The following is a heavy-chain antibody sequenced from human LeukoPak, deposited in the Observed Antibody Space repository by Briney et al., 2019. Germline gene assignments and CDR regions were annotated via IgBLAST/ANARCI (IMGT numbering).Heavy chain of an antibody. V-gene: IGHV4-39*07. Sequence: SETLSLTCTVSGGSISSSSYYWGWIRQPPGKGLEWIGSIYYSGSTYYNPSLKSRVTISVDTSKNQFSLKLSSVTAADTAVYYCARGRIAAAGPYFDYWGQGTLVTVSS. J-gene: IGHJ4*02. CDR2: IYYSGST. D-gene: IGHD6-13*01. CDR3: ARGRIAAAGPYFDY. CDR1: GGSISSSSYY.